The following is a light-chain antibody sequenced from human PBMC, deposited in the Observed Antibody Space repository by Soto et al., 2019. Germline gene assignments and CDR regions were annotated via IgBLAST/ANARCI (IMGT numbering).Light chain of an antibody. J-gene: IGKJ3*01. Sequence: DIQMTQSPPSLSASVGDRVTITCQASQDIGNSLNWFQHKPWKAPNLVIYDASNLEIGVPSRFSGSGSGTDFTFTISSLRPEDIATYYCQKSDHLPLFGPGTKVESK. CDR3: QKSDHLPL. CDR1: QDIGNS. V-gene: IGKV1-33*01. CDR2: DAS.